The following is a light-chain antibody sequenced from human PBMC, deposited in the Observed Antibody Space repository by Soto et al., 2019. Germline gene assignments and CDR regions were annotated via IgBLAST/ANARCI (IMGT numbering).Light chain of an antibody. CDR2: NNN. Sequence: QSPLTQPPSASGTPGQRVTISCSGGSSNIGTNAVNWYQQLPGTAPKLLIYNNNQRPSGVPDRFSGSKSGTSASLAISGLQSEDEADYYCAAWDDSLNGYVFGTGTKVTVL. V-gene: IGLV1-44*01. CDR1: SSNIGTNA. J-gene: IGLJ1*01. CDR3: AAWDDSLNGYV.